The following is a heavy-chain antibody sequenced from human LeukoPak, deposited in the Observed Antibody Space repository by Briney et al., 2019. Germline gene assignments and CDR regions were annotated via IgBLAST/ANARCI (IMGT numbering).Heavy chain of an antibody. CDR3: ASSPDYGDYNRYYYGMDV. J-gene: IGHJ6*02. CDR2: IKQDGSEK. CDR1: GFTFSSYW. Sequence: GGSLRLSCAASGFTFSSYWMSWVRQAPGKGLEWVANIKQDGSEKYYVDSVKGRFTISRDNAKNSLYLQMNSLRAEDAAVYYCASSPDYGDYNRYYYGMDVWGQGTTVTVSS. D-gene: IGHD4-17*01. V-gene: IGHV3-7*01.